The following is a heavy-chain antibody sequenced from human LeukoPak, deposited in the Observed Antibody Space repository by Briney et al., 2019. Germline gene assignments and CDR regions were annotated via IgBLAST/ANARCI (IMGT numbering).Heavy chain of an antibody. CDR3: AREGSGSYFDY. CDR1: SGSFSGYY. V-gene: IGHV4-31*11. D-gene: IGHD3-10*01. J-gene: IGHJ4*02. CDR2: IYYSGST. Sequence: SETLSLTCAVYSGSFSGYYWNWIRQHPGKGLEWIGYIYYSGSTYYNPSLKSRVTISVDTSKNQFSLKLSSVTAADTAVYYCAREGSGSYFDYWGQGTLVTVSS.